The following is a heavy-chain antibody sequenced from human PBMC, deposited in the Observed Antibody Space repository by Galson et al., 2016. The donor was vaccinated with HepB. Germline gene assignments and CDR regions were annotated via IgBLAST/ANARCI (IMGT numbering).Heavy chain of an antibody. J-gene: IGHJ4*02. V-gene: IGHV3-23*01. CDR2: ISGSGGST. CDR3: VKGASTGWLQLQASYFDY. Sequence: SLRLSCAASGFTFSSYAMSWVRQAPGGGLEWVSIISGSGGSTYYADSVKGRFTISRDNSKNTLYLQMNSLRAEDTAVYYCVKGASTGWLQLQASYFDYWGQGTLVTVSS. D-gene: IGHD5-24*01. CDR1: GFTFSSYA.